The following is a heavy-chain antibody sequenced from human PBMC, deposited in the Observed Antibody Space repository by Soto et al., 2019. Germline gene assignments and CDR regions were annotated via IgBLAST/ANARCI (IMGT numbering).Heavy chain of an antibody. CDR1: GFTFIDYY. D-gene: IGHD5-12*01. Sequence: LRLSCAASGFTFIDYYMSWIRQAPGKGLEWVSDITNSGITKHYADSVKGRFTISRDNDKNLLYLHLNSLRADDTAVYFCARSYSVTLYADFFGSWGRGTRVTVSS. V-gene: IGHV3-11*01. CDR3: ARSYSVTLYADFFGS. J-gene: IGHJ4*02. CDR2: ITNSGITK.